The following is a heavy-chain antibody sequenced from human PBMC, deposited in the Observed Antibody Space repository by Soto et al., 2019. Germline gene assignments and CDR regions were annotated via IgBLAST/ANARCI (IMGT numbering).Heavy chain of an antibody. Sequence: QVQLVQSGAEVKKPGSSVKVSCKASGDDFRNNAISWVRQAPGQGLEWMGTILPVLGTTNYAQNFNGRVTFATDDSAGTAYMELRGLRSDDTAVYYCARDRALRGFAYWGQGTLITVSS. CDR2: ILPVLGTT. CDR3: ARDRALRGFAY. CDR1: GDDFRNNA. V-gene: IGHV1-69*18. J-gene: IGHJ4*02.